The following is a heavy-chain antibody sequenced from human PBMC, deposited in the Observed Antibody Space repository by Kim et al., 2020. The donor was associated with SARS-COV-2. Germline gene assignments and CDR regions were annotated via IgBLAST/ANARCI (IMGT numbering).Heavy chain of an antibody. CDR3: ARGYCSSTSCYERGYYYY. Sequence: SETLSLTCTVSGGSISSYYWSWIRQPPGKGLEWIGYIYYSGSTNYNPSLKSRVTISVDTSKNQFSLKLSSVTAADTAVYYCARGYCSSTSCYERGYYYY. D-gene: IGHD2-2*01. J-gene: IGHJ6*01. V-gene: IGHV4-59*01. CDR1: GGSISSYY. CDR2: IYYSGST.